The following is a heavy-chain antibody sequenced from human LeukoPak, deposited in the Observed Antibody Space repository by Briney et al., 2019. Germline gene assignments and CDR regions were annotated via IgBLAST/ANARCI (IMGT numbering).Heavy chain of an antibody. Sequence: GASVKVSCKVSGYTLTELSMHWVRQAPGKGLEWMGGFDPEDGETIYAQKFQGRVTMTEDTSTDTAYMELSSLRSEDTAVYYCATVRHYYDSSGYYDPFDYWGQGTLVTVSS. CDR3: ATVRHYYDSSGYYDPFDY. CDR1: GYTLTELS. D-gene: IGHD3-22*01. V-gene: IGHV1-24*01. CDR2: FDPEDGET. J-gene: IGHJ4*02.